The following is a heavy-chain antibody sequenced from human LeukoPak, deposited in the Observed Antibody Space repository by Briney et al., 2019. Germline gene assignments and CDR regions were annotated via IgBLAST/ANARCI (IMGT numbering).Heavy chain of an antibody. J-gene: IGHJ6*02. CDR3: ARFGVDYDMDV. CDR1: GGSISGQY. D-gene: IGHD3-16*01. CDR2: IHYSGRP. Sequence: PGSGPTLVKPSETLSLTCTVSGGSISGQYWTWIRQPPGKGLEWIGQIHYSGRPDYNPSLKSRVTISVDTSKNQLSLKVTSVTGADTAVYYCARFGVDYDMDVWGQGTTVTVSS. V-gene: IGHV4-59*11.